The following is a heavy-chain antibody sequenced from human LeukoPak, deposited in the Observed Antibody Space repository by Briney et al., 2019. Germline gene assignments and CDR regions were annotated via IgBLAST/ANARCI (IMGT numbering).Heavy chain of an antibody. J-gene: IGHJ4*02. Sequence: SETLSLTCGVSGGSISSYYWSWIRQSPEKGLEWIGYIHYRGSTNYNPSLKSRLTISVNTSKKHFSLKLSSVTAADTAVYYCARKITVWGSYPRHLSPFDYWGQGTLVTVSS. D-gene: IGHD3-16*02. V-gene: IGHV4-59*08. CDR2: IHYRGST. CDR1: GGSISSYY. CDR3: ARKITVWGSYPRHLSPFDY.